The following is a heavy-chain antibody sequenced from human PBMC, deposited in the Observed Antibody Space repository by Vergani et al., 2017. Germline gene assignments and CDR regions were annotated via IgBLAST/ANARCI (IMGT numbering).Heavy chain of an antibody. CDR1: GGSFSSYF. CDR3: ARAGRRFGELCFDD. V-gene: IGHV4-59*01. CDR2: IYYSGVT. J-gene: IGHJ4*02. Sequence: QVQLQESGPGLVKPSETLSLTCTVSGGSFSSYFWSWIRQPPGKGLEWIGYIYYSGVTNYNPSLKSRVTISVDTSKNQFSLKLSSVTAADTSVYYCARAGRRFGELCFDDWGQGTLVTVSS. D-gene: IGHD3-10*01.